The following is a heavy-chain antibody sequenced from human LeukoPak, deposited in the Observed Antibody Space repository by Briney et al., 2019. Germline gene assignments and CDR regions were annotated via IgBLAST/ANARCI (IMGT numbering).Heavy chain of an antibody. CDR3: ERDHGSGWYSYLDD. J-gene: IGHJ4*02. V-gene: IGHV6-1*01. D-gene: IGHD6-19*01. CDR1: GDSVSSNSAA. CDR2: TYYRSKWYN. Sequence: SQTLSLTCALSGDSVSSNSAAWDWIRQSPSRGLEWLGRTYYRSKWYNDYAVSVKSRITINPDTSKNQFSLQLNSVTPEDTAVYYCERDHGSGWYSYLDDWGQGTLVTVSS.